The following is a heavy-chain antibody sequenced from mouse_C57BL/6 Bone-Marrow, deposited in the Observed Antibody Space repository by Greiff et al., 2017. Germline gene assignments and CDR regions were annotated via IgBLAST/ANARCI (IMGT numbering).Heavy chain of an antibody. J-gene: IGHJ4*01. CDR2: IYPGNSDT. CDR3: TSDGYYYAMDY. Sequence: VQLQQSGTVLARPGASVKMSCKTSGYTFTSYWMHWVKQRPGQGLEWIGAIYPGNSDTSYNQKFKGKPKLTAVTSASTAYMELSSLTNEDSEVYYCTSDGYYYAMDYWGQGTSVTVSS. V-gene: IGHV1-5*01. CDR1: GYTFTSYW. D-gene: IGHD2-3*01.